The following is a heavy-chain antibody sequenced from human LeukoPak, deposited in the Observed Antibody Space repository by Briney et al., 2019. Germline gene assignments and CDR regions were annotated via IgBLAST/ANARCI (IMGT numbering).Heavy chain of an antibody. J-gene: IGHJ4*02. CDR1: EYTFTGYY. V-gene: IGHV1-2*06. D-gene: IGHD3-16*02. CDR2: INPNSGGT. Sequence: ASVRVSCKASEYTFTGYYMHWVRQAPGQGLEWMGRINPNSGGTNYAQKFQGRVTMTRDTSISTAYMELSRLRSDDKAVYYCARDFVYDYVCGSYRYNYCDYCGQGTLVAVST. CDR3: ARDFVYDYVCGSYRYNYCDY.